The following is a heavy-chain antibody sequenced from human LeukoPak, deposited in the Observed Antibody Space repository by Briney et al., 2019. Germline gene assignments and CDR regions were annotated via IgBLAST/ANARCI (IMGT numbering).Heavy chain of an antibody. CDR2: INHSGST. D-gene: IGHD5-24*01. V-gene: IGHV4-34*01. CDR3: EGRTRDEVGPTDP. Sequence: PSETLSLTCAVYVGSFSGYYWSSIRQPPGKGLEWIGEINHSGSTNYNPSLKSRVTISVDTSKNQFSLKLNSVTAADTAFYFAEGRTRDEVGPTDPWGQGTLVTVSS. J-gene: IGHJ5*02. CDR1: VGSFSGYY.